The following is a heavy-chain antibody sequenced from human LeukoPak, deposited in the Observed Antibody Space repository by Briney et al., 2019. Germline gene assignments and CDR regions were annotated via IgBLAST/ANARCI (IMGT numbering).Heavy chain of an antibody. D-gene: IGHD2-8*02. J-gene: IGHJ4*02. CDR1: GGSISSYY. CDR2: IYYKGDT. Sequence: SETLSLTCTVSGGSISSYYWSWIRQSPGKGLEWIGYIYYKGDTNYNPSLTSRVTISMNTSKNQFSLKLKSVTSADTAVYYCARDRRYCTGGTCYLDPYFDYWGQGTLVTVSS. V-gene: IGHV4-59*13. CDR3: ARDRRYCTGGTCYLDPYFDY.